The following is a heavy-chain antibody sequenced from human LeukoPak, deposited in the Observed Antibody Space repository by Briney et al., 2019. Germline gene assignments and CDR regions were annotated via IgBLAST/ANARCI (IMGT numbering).Heavy chain of an antibody. CDR1: GGTFSSSA. CDR2: IIPVLNIT. D-gene: IGHD3-16*02. V-gene: IGHV1-69*04. Sequence: RASVKVSCKTSGGTFSSSAITWVRQAPGQGLEWMGRIIPVLNITSYAQKLQGRVTMTTDTSTSTAYMELRSLRSDDTAVYYCARDQGYYDYVWGSYPNYYYYYGMDVWGQGTTVIVSS. CDR3: ARDQGYYDYVWGSYPNYYYYYGMDV. J-gene: IGHJ6*02.